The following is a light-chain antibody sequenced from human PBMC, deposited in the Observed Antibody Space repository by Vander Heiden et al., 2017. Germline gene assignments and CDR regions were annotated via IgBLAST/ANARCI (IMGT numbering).Light chain of an antibody. CDR1: SSDVGGYDY. CDR3: CSYAGSYTFV. V-gene: IGLV2-11*01. CDR2: DVS. Sequence: QSALTQPRSVSGSPGQSVTISCTVTSSDVGGYDYVSWYQQRPGKAPKLMIYDVSKRPSGVPDRFSGSKSGNAASLTISGLQAEGEADYYCCSYAGSYTFVVGGGTKLTVL. J-gene: IGLJ2*01.